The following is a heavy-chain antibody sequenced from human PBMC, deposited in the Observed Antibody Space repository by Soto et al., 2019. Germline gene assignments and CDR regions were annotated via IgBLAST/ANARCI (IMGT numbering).Heavy chain of an antibody. CDR3: ATMTTVTAPEYFQH. Sequence: QVQLVQSGAEVKKPGASVKVSCKASGYTFTSYGISWVRQAPGQGLEWMGWISAYNGNTNYAQKLQGRVTMTTDTSTSKAYMELRSLRADDTAVYYCATMTTVTAPEYFQHWGQGTLVTVSS. V-gene: IGHV1-18*01. CDR1: GYTFTSYG. CDR2: ISAYNGNT. D-gene: IGHD4-4*01. J-gene: IGHJ1*01.